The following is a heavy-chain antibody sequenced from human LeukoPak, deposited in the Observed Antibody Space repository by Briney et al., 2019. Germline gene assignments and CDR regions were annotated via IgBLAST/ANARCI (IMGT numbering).Heavy chain of an antibody. D-gene: IGHD4-17*01. Sequence: ASVKVSCKASGYTFTSYGISWVRQAPGQGREWMGWISAYNGNTNYAQKLQGRVTMTTDTSTSTAYMELRSLRSDDTAVYYCARVLDGDYEERIDYWGQGTLVTVSS. CDR3: ARVLDGDYEERIDY. V-gene: IGHV1-18*01. CDR2: ISAYNGNT. J-gene: IGHJ4*02. CDR1: GYTFTSYG.